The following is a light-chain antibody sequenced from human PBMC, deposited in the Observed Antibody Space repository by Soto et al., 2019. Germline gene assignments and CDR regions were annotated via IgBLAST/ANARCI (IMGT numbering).Light chain of an antibody. V-gene: IGKV3-15*01. CDR2: GAS. Sequence: EIVMTQSPATLSVSLGDRASLSCRASQSVSSNLAGYQQKPGQAPRLLIYGASTRATGIPARFSGSGSGTEFTLTISSLQSEDFAVYYCQHYNNWPPLTFGGGTKVDIK. CDR3: QHYNNWPPLT. J-gene: IGKJ4*01. CDR1: QSVSSN.